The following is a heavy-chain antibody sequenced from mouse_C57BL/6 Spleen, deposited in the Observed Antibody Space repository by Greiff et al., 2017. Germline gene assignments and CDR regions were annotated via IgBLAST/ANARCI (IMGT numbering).Heavy chain of an antibody. Sequence: VQLKESGGGLVKPGGSLKLSCAASGFTFSSYAMSWVRQTPEKRLEWVATISDGGSYTYYPDNVKGRFTISRDNAKNNLYLQMSHLKSEDTAMYYCARDGTYYSNLAWFAYWGQGTLVTVSA. V-gene: IGHV5-4*01. CDR3: ARDGTYYSNLAWFAY. CDR2: ISDGGSYT. J-gene: IGHJ3*01. CDR1: GFTFSSYA. D-gene: IGHD2-5*01.